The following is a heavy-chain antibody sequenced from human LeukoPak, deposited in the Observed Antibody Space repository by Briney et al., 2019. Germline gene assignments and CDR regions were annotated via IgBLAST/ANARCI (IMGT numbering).Heavy chain of an antibody. D-gene: IGHD3-10*01. CDR3: ARGGDGSWFSGTALHFYY. CDR1: GGSISNGGYY. CDR2: IYYSGST. J-gene: IGHJ4*02. Sequence: PSQTLCLTCTVSGGSISNGGYYGSWIRQHPGKGLEWIGYIYYSGSTYYNPSLKSRVTISVDTSKNQFSLKLSSVTAADTAVYYCARGGDGSWFSGTALHFYYWGQGTLVTVSS. V-gene: IGHV4-31*03.